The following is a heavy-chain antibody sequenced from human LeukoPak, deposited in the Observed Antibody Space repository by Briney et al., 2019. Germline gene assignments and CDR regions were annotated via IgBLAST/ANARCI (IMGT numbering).Heavy chain of an antibody. D-gene: IGHD1-26*01. CDR2: IKQDGTEN. CDR1: GFTFSSYW. Sequence: GGSLRLSCAASGFTFSSYWMSWVRQAPGKGLEWVANIKQDGTENYYVDSVKGRFTISRDNARSSLYLQMNSLRAEDTAVYYCASRDGSYGYWGQGTLVTVS. J-gene: IGHJ4*02. V-gene: IGHV3-7*01. CDR3: ASRDGSYGY.